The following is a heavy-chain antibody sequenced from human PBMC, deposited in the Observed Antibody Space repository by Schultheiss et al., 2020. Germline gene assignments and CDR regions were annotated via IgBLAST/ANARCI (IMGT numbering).Heavy chain of an antibody. CDR3: ARLHVPYYYDSSTYYPFPY. D-gene: IGHD3-22*01. CDR2: ISGSDDST. Sequence: GGSLRLSCAASGFTFSNYAVSWVRQAPGKGLEWVSTISGSDDSTYYADSVKGRFTISRDNSKNTLYLQMNSLRAEDTAVYFCARLHVPYYYDSSTYYPFPYWGLGTLVTVSS. V-gene: IGHV3-23*01. J-gene: IGHJ4*02. CDR1: GFTFSNYA.